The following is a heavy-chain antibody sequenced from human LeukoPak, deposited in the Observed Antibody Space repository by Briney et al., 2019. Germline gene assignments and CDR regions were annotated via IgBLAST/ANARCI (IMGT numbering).Heavy chain of an antibody. D-gene: IGHD3-9*01. CDR1: DGSFSGYY. J-gene: IGHJ4*02. CDR3: ARAHGYYDILTGYYRYYFDY. Sequence: PSETLSLTCAVYDGSFSGYYWTWIRQPPGKGLEWIGEINHSGSTNYNPSLKSRVTISVDTSKNQFSLKLTSVTAADTAVYYCARAHGYYDILTGYYRYYFDYWGQGTLVTVSS. CDR2: INHSGST. V-gene: IGHV4-34*01.